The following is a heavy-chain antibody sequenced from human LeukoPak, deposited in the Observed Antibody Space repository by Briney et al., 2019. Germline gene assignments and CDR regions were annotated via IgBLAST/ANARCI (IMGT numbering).Heavy chain of an antibody. J-gene: IGHJ4*02. CDR3: ASGLAVVRGVGY. Sequence: SETLSLTCTVSGGSISSSSYYWGWIRQPPGKGLEWIGSIYYSGSTYYNPSLKSRVTMSVDTSKTQFSLKLNSVTDADTAVYYCASGLAVVRGVGYWGQGTLVTVSS. CDR2: IYYSGST. D-gene: IGHD3-10*01. CDR1: GGSISSSSYY. V-gene: IGHV4-39*07.